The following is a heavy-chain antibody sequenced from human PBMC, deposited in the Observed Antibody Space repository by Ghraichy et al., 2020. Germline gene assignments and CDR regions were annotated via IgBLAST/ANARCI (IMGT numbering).Heavy chain of an antibody. V-gene: IGHV3-21*01. CDR1: GFTFSSYS. CDR3: ARGLLAAAGTWWFDP. CDR2: ISSSSAYI. J-gene: IGHJ5*02. D-gene: IGHD6-13*01. Sequence: GSLRLSCAASGFTFSSYSMNWVRQAPGKGLEWVSYISSSSAYIYYADSVKGRFTISRDNAKNSLYLQMNSLRAEDTAVYYCARGLLAAAGTWWFDPWGQGTLVTVSS.